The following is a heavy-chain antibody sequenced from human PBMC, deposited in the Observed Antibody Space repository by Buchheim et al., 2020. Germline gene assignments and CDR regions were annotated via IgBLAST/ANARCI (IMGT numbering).Heavy chain of an antibody. CDR2: TSSRGST. V-gene: IGHV4-4*07. CDR1: GDSISSNY. J-gene: IGHJ2*01. CDR3: ARVRTGTDWYFDL. D-gene: IGHD1-7*01. Sequence: QVHLQESGPGLVKPSETLSLTCSVSGDSISSNYWSWIRQPDGKGLEWIGRTSSRGSTNYNPSLKSRVTMSLDTSKNQFSLKLSSVTAADTAVYYCARVRTGTDWYFDLWGRGTL.